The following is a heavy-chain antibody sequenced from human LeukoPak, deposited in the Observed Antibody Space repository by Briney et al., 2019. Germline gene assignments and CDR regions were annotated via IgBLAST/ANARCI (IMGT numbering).Heavy chain of an antibody. D-gene: IGHD2-2*01. CDR1: GYTFTDYY. Sequence: GASVKVSCKASGYTFTDYYMHWVRQAPGQGHEWMGWINPNSGGTNYAQKFQGRVTMTRDTSISTAYMELSRLRSDDTAVYYCARDIVVVPAAMSMDVWGQGTTVTVSS. CDR3: ARDIVVVPAAMSMDV. CDR2: INPNSGGT. V-gene: IGHV1-2*02. J-gene: IGHJ6*02.